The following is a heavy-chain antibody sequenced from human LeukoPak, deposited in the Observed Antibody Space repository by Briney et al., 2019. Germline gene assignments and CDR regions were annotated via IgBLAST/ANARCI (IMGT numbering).Heavy chain of an antibody. CDR2: ISFSGGST. CDR1: GFTFSIYA. CDR3: AKDYYYDSSGYYYFDY. V-gene: IGHV3-23*01. J-gene: IGHJ4*02. D-gene: IGHD3-22*01. Sequence: PGGSLRLSYAASGFTFSIYAMSWGRQAPGKGLEWVSAISFSGGSTYYSDSVKGRFTISRDNSKNTLYLQMNSLRAEDTAVYYCAKDYYYDSSGYYYFDYWGQGTLVTVSS.